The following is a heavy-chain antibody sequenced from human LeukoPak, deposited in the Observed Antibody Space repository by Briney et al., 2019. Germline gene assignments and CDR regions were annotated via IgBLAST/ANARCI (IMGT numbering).Heavy chain of an antibody. CDR3: AREGYSYGLFAQYYFDY. J-gene: IGHJ4*02. Sequence: GGSLQISCKGSGYSFTSYWIGWVRQMPGKGLEWMGIIYPGDSDTRYSPSFQGQVTISADKSISTAYLQWSSLKASDTAMYYCAREGYSYGLFAQYYFDYWGQGTLVTVSS. D-gene: IGHD5-18*01. V-gene: IGHV5-51*01. CDR1: GYSFTSYW. CDR2: IYPGDSDT.